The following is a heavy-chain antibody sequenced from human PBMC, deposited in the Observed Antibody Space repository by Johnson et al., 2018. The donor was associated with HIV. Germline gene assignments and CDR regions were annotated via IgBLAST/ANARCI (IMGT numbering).Heavy chain of an antibody. CDR3: ASGDDDGF. CDR2: ISYDGRDA. CDR1: GFAFSSYA. J-gene: IGHJ3*01. D-gene: IGHD5-12*01. Sequence: QEKLVESGGGVVQPGTSLRLSCTASGFAFSSYALHWVRQAPGKGLEWVAVISYDGRDAYYADSVKGRFTSSRDNSKNTLYLQMNSLRTDDTAVYYCASGDDDGFGGQVTLVTVSS. V-gene: IGHV3-30*04.